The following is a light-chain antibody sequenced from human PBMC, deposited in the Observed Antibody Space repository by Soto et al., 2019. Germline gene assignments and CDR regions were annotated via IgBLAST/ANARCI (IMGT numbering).Light chain of an antibody. CDR1: QGIRND. CDR3: QLATSFPLIT. CDR2: AAS. V-gene: IGKV1-17*01. Sequence: DIQMTQSPSSLSASVGDRVTITCRASQGIRNDLGWYQQKPGKAPKRLIYAASSLLTGVPSRFSGSGSGTDFTLTISSLQPEDFATYYCQLATSFPLITFGQGTRLEIK. J-gene: IGKJ5*01.